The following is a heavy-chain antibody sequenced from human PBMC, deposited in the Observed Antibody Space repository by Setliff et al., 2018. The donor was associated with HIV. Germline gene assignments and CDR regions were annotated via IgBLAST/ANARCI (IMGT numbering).Heavy chain of an antibody. D-gene: IGHD1-7*01. V-gene: IGHV3-74*01. J-gene: IGHJ4*02. Sequence: GESLKISCAASGFTLSDHWMHWVRQVPGKGLVWVSRTNNDGSITNYADLVKGRFTMSRDSAKNTLYLQMNSLRVEDTAVYYCVKWNYPNSWGQGTLVTVSS. CDR1: GFTLSDHW. CDR2: TNNDGSIT. CDR3: VKWNYPNS.